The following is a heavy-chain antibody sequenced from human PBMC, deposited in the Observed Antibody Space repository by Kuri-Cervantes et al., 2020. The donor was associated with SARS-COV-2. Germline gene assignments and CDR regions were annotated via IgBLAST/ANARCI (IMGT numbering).Heavy chain of an antibody. J-gene: IGHJ4*02. V-gene: IGHV3-30*02. Sequence: GESLKISCVASGFSFSSYGMHWVRQTPGKGLEWVAFVRYDGKTKDYADSVKGRITISRDSSKNTLYLQMNSLRAEDTAVYYCASGPGILWFGDDYWGQGTLVTVSS. CDR3: ASGPGILWFGDDY. CDR2: VRYDGKTK. CDR1: GFSFSSYG. D-gene: IGHD3-10*01.